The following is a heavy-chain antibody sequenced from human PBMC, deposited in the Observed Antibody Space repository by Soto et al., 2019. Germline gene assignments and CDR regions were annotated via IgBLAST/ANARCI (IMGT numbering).Heavy chain of an antibody. Sequence: SETLSLTCTVSGGSISSSSYYWGWIRQPPGKGLEWIGSIYYSGSTYYNPSLKSRVTISVDTSKNQFSLKLSSVTAADTAVYYCARHGAIVATILRVAEGFDPWGQGTLVTVSS. CDR3: ARHGAIVATILRVAEGFDP. V-gene: IGHV4-39*01. D-gene: IGHD5-12*01. J-gene: IGHJ5*02. CDR1: GGSISSSSYY. CDR2: IYYSGST.